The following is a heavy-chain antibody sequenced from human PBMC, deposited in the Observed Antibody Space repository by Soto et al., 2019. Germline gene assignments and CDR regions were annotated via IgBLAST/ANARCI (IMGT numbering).Heavy chain of an antibody. CDR3: VAATAMIVGEDWFDP. CDR2: ISWNSGSI. D-gene: IGHD3-22*01. J-gene: IGHJ5*02. V-gene: IGHV3-9*01. Sequence: EVQLVESGGGLVQPGRSLRLSCAASGFTFDDYAMHWVRQAPGKGLGWVSGISWNSGSIGYADSVKGRFTISRDNAKNSLYLQMNSLRAEDTALYYCVAATAMIVGEDWFDPWGQGTLVTGSS. CDR1: GFTFDDYA.